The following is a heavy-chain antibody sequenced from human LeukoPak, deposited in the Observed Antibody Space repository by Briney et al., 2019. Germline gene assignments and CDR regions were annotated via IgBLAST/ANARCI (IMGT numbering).Heavy chain of an antibody. CDR2: IYYSGST. J-gene: IGHJ4*02. Sequence: PSQTLSLTCTVSGGSISSGGYYWSWIRQHPGKGLEWIGYIYYSGSTYYNPSLKSRITISVDTSRNQFSLKLSSVTTADTAVYYCARGVSSGYDTYYFDYWGQGTLVTVSS. V-gene: IGHV4-31*03. CDR1: GGSISSGGYY. D-gene: IGHD5-12*01. CDR3: ARGVSSGYDTYYFDY.